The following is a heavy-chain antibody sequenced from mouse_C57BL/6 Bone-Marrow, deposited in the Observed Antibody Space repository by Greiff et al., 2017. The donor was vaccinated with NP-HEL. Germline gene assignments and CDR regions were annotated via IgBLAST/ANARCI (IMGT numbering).Heavy chain of an antibody. CDR1: GYTFTSYW. D-gene: IGHD1-1*01. Sequence: QVQLQQPGAELVRPGTSVKLSCKASGYTFTSYWMHWVKQRPGQGLEWIGVIDPSDSYTNYNQKFKGKATLTVDTSSSTAYMQLSSLTSEDSAVYYCAGYYGIAYWGQGTLVTVS. CDR3: AGYYGIAY. V-gene: IGHV1-59*01. J-gene: IGHJ3*01. CDR2: IDPSDSYT.